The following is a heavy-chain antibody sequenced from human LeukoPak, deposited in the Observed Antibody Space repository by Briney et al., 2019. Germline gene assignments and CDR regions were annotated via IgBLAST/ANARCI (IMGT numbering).Heavy chain of an antibody. D-gene: IGHD3-10*01. Sequence: GGSLRLSCAGSGFTFSSYSMNWVRHAPGKGLEWVSYIGHTGSITDYADSVKGRFTISRDNAKNSLYLQMNSLRAEDTAVYYCARLITGSGSYSLDYFDSWGQGTLVTVSS. CDR1: GFTFSSYS. CDR3: ARLITGSGSYSLDYFDS. J-gene: IGHJ4*02. V-gene: IGHV3-48*04. CDR2: IGHTGSIT.